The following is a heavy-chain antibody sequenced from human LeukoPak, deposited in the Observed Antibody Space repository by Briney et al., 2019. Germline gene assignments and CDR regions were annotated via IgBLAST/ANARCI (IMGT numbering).Heavy chain of an antibody. Sequence: SETLSLTCTVSGDSLSSYYWTWIRQPPGKGLEWIGYIYFGSTKYSPSLESRVTISVDRSRNQLSLNLSSLSEADTAVNFCARGRAIFGVVSYYSDNWGQGTLVTVSS. CDR3: ARGRAIFGVVSYYSDN. D-gene: IGHD3-3*01. J-gene: IGHJ4*02. CDR1: GDSLSSYY. V-gene: IGHV4-59*01. CDR2: IYFGST.